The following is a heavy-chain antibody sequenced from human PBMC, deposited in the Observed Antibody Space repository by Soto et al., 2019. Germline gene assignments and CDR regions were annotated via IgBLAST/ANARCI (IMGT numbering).Heavy chain of an antibody. CDR3: ARQAAAPGIDLWFDP. CDR2: IFYDGNT. D-gene: IGHD6-13*01. CDR1: GGSISSSRSY. J-gene: IGHJ5*02. Sequence: QLKLQESGPGLVKPSETLSLTCNVSGGSISSSRSYWAWFRQPPGKELEWIANIFYDGNTYYKPSLKSRVTVSVDMSKIQFSLKLDSVTAADTAVYYCARQAAAPGIDLWFDPWGQGTLVTVSS. V-gene: IGHV4-39*01.